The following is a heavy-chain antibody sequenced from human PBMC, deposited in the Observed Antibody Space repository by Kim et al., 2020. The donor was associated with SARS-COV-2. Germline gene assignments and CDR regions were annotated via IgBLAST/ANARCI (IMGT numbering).Heavy chain of an antibody. Sequence: GVSLRLSCAASGFTFSSYGMHWVRQAPGKGLEWVAVISYYGSNKYYADSVKGRFTISRDNSKNTLYLQMNSLRAEDTAVYYCAKDRDYYDSSGYYTYFDYLGQGTLVTVSS. J-gene: IGHJ4*02. D-gene: IGHD3-22*01. CDR1: GFTFSSYG. CDR2: ISYYGSNK. V-gene: IGHV3-30*18. CDR3: AKDRDYYDSSGYYTYFDY.